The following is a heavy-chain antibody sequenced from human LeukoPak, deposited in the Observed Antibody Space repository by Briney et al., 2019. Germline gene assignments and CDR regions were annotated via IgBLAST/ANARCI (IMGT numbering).Heavy chain of an antibody. J-gene: IGHJ4*02. D-gene: IGHD6-13*01. V-gene: IGHV1-69*05. Sequence: SSVMVSCKASGGTFSSYAISWVRQAPGQGLEWMGGIIPIFGTANYAQKFQGRVTITTDESTSTAFMELSSLSSEHKAVDYCAWGLSSCSLLDYWGQGTLVTVSS. CDR3: AWGLSSCSLLDY. CDR1: GGTFSSYA. CDR2: IIPIFGTA.